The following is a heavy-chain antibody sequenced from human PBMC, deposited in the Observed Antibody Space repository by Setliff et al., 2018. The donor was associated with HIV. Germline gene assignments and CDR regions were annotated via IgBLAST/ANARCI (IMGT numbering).Heavy chain of an antibody. CDR1: GGSISSSSYY. CDR2: INQSGNT. D-gene: IGHD3-10*01. CDR3: AREGGQGYSGSGSFYHRNFDL. J-gene: IGHJ2*01. V-gene: IGHV4-39*07. Sequence: LSLTCTVSGGSISSSSYYWGWIRQPPGKGLEWIGEINQSGNTNFNPSLKSRLIISVDTSKSQFSLKLTSVTAADTALYYCAREGGQGYSGSGSFYHRNFDLWGRGTLVTVSS.